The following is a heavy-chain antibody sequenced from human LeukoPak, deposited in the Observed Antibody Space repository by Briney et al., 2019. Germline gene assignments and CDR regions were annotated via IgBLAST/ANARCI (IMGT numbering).Heavy chain of an antibody. J-gene: IGHJ6*02. CDR2: INHSGST. V-gene: IGHV4-39*07. Sequence: SETLSPTCTVSGGSISSGDYYWSWIRQPPGKGLEWIGEINHSGSTNYNPSLKSRVTISVDTSKNQFSLKLSSVTAADTAVYYCARGEYDIVRYYYYGMDVWGQGTTVTVSS. CDR1: GGSISSGDYY. D-gene: IGHD3-9*01. CDR3: ARGEYDIVRYYYYGMDV.